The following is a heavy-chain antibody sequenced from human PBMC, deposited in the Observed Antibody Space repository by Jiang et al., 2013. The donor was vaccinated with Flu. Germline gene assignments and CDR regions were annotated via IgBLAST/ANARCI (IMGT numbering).Heavy chain of an antibody. D-gene: IGHD3-10*01. J-gene: IGHJ4*02. CDR2: IDWDDDK. CDR3: ARTFRGVAFPLVDY. CDR1: GFSLNSSGMS. Sequence: KPTQTLTLTCTFSGFSLNSSGMSVSWIRQPPGKALEWLARIDWDDDKFYSASLRTRLTISKDTSKNQVVLTMANMDPVDTATYYCARTFRGVAFPLVDYWGQGTLVTVSS. V-gene: IGHV2-70*16.